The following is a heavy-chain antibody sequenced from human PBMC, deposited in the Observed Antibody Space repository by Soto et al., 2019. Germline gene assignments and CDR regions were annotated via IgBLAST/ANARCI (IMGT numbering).Heavy chain of an antibody. CDR1: GFTFSTYA. D-gene: IGHD2-2*01. V-gene: IGHV3-64*01. Sequence: EVQLVESGGGLVQPGGSLRLSCAASGFTFSTYAMHWFRQAPGKGLEYVSLLSGDGRSTYYANSVKGRFTISRDNSKNTLYLQMGSLRAEDMAVYYCARVCSTTSCYGAFDIWGQGTMVIVSS. CDR2: LSGDGRST. CDR3: ARVCSTTSCYGAFDI. J-gene: IGHJ3*02.